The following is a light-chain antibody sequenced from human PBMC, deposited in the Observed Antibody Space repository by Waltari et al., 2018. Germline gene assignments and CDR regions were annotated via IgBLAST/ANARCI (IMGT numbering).Light chain of an antibody. CDR2: EVN. Sequence: QSALTQPASVSGSLGQSIILPCTGTSSDIGHNNYVSWYQHHPGKAPKLIIYEVNHRPAGTSYRSAGSKSGSTASLTISGVQAEDEAHYYCTSYTAGNIVIFGGGTKVTVL. CDR1: SSDIGHNNY. V-gene: IGLV2-14*01. CDR3: TSYTAGNIVI. J-gene: IGLJ2*01.